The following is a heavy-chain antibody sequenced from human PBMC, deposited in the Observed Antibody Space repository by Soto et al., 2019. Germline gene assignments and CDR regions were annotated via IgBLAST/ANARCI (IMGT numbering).Heavy chain of an antibody. CDR1: GGSFSGYY. J-gene: IGHJ4*02. Sequence: SETLSLTCAVYGGSFSGYYWSWIRQPPGKGLEWIGEINHSGSTNYNPSLKSRVTISVDTSKNQFSLKLSSVTAADTAVYYCARGHHGDYIWGSYRSPFDYWGQGTLVTVSS. D-gene: IGHD3-16*02. V-gene: IGHV4-34*01. CDR3: ARGHHGDYIWGSYRSPFDY. CDR2: INHSGST.